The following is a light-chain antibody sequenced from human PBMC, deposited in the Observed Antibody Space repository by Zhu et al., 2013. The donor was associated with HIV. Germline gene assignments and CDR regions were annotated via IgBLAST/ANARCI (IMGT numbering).Light chain of an antibody. CDR2: HAS. J-gene: IGKJ1*01. CDR3: QQYENWPPES. CDR1: DSVGTS. Sequence: EVVMTQSPGTLSVSPGDGATLSCRASDSVGTSLAWYQQKPGQPPRLLVYHASTRATGVPARFSGSGSGTQFTLTISSLQSDDFAVYYCQQYENWPPESFGQGTKVE. V-gene: IGKV3-15*01.